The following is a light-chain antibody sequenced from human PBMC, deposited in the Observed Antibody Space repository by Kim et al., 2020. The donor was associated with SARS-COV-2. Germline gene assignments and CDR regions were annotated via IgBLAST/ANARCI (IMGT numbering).Light chain of an antibody. CDR1: QHSTRW. J-gene: IGKJ4*01. V-gene: IGKV1-5*01. CDR2: GAS. CDR3: QQYMLYPLT. Sequence: ASVGDRGIITCRASQHSTRWLAWYRHRLGKAPELLIFGASILQSGVLSRCSGSGSGTEYTPTINGLQPDDVATDYCQQYMLYPLTFGGGTKVDIK.